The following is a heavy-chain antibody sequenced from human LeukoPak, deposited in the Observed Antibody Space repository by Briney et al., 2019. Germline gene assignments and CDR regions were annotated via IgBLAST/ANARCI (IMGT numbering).Heavy chain of an antibody. CDR1: GYTFTSYY. D-gene: IGHD2-2*01. V-gene: IGHV1-46*01. CDR2: INPSGGST. CDR3: VRDKDIVVVPAAIPYYYYGMDV. Sequence: ASVKVSCKASGYTFTSYYMHWVRQAPGQGLEWMGIINPSGGSTGYAQKFQGRVTMTRDTSTSTVYMELSSLRSEDTAVYYCVRDKDIVVVPAAIPYYYYGMDVWGKGTTVTVSS. J-gene: IGHJ6*04.